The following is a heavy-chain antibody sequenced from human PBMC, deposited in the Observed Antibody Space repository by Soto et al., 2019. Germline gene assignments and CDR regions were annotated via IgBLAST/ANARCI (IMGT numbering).Heavy chain of an antibody. CDR3: ATGRVYFGSEY. CDR2: IYYNGNI. CDR1: GGPITSYY. Sequence: QVQLQESGPGLVKPLETLSLTCTVPGGPITSYYWSWVRQPPGKGLEWIGYIYYNGNINYDPSLKRRLTVSLDASKNQFSLTLSSVTAADTAVYSCATGRVYFGSEYWGQGTLVTVSS. J-gene: IGHJ4*02. D-gene: IGHD3-10*01. V-gene: IGHV4-59*01.